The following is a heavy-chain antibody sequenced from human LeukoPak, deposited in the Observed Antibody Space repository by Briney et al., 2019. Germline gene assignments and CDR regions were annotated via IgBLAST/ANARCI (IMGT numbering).Heavy chain of an antibody. J-gene: IGHJ4*01. Sequence: GGSLRLSCKASGFTFVDFYMSWVRQAPGKGLEGVANIDEAGKDRFYADSVKGRFTISRDNTKNSLYLDMTSLRAEDTATYFCARARPGVLFNYFDYWGQGALVPVSS. V-gene: IGHV3-7*01. CDR2: IDEAGKDR. CDR3: ARARPGVLFNYFDY. CDR1: GFTFVDFY.